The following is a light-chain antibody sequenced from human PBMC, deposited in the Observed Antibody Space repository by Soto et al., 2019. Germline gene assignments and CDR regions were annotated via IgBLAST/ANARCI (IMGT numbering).Light chain of an antibody. CDR1: QSVNRN. Sequence: EIVMNQSPATMSVSQGERATLSCRASQSVNRNLAWYQQKPGQAPRLLIYGASSRATGIPARFSGGGSGTEFTLSISSLQSEDFAVYHCHQYENWPRTFGQGTKVDIK. CDR2: GAS. V-gene: IGKV3D-15*01. J-gene: IGKJ1*01. CDR3: HQYENWPRT.